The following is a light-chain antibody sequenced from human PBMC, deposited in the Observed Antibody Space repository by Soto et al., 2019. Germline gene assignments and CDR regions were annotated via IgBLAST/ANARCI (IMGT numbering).Light chain of an antibody. V-gene: IGKV1-5*01. J-gene: IGKJ1*01. CDR2: NAD. CDR3: QQFSLYWA. Sequence: DIQMTQSASTLSASVGDRVTITCGASQDINRWLAWYQQKPGKAPKILTYNADTLESGVPSRFSGSGYGTEFILTISSLQPDDFATYYCQQFSLYWAFGQGTKVDIK. CDR1: QDINRW.